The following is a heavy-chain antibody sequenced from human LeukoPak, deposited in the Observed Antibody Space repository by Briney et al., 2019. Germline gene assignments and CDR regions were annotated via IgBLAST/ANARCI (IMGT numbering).Heavy chain of an antibody. D-gene: IGHD6-13*01. J-gene: IGHJ4*02. CDR1: GGSITSSNYY. Sequence: SETLSLTCTVSGGSITSSNYYWSWIRQPPGKGLEWIGYIYYSGSTYYNPSLKSRVTISVDTSKNQFSLKLSSVTAADTAVYYCARRYVRVTTRAAAGIDYWGQGTLVTVSS. V-gene: IGHV4-30-4*08. CDR2: IYYSGST. CDR3: ARRYVRVTTRAAAGIDY.